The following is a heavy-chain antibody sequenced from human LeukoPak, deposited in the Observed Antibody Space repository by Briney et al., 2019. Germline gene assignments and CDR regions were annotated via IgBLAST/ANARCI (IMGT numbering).Heavy chain of an antibody. CDR3: ATQAWGYFYY. Sequence: ASVKVSCKVSGYTLTQLAMHWVRQAPGKGLEWMGGFDPEDGETVYAQKFQDRVAMTEDTSTDTANMELTSLASEDAAVYYCATQAWGYFYYWGQGTLVTVSS. J-gene: IGHJ4*02. CDR2: FDPEDGET. CDR1: GYTLTQLA. D-gene: IGHD1-26*01. V-gene: IGHV1-24*01.